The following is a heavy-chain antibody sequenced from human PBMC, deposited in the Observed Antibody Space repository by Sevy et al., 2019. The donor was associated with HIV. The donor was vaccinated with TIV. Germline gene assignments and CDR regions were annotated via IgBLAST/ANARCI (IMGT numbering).Heavy chain of an antibody. CDR1: GGSISTYY. Sequence: SETLSLTCSVSGGSISTYYWSWIRQSPGQGLEWIGYIYFSGTTNHNPSLKSRVAISVDTSKEQFSLELSSVTAADAALYYCARGGDFYASGSYSPLAFWGQGILVTVSS. V-gene: IGHV4-59*13. J-gene: IGHJ4*02. D-gene: IGHD3-10*01. CDR3: ARGGDFYASGSYSPLAF. CDR2: IYFSGTT.